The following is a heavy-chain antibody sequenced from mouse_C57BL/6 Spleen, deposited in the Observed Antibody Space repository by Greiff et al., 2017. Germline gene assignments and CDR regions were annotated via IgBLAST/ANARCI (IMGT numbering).Heavy chain of an antibody. V-gene: IGHV1-15*01. J-gene: IGHJ4*01. CDR1: GYTFTDYE. Sequence: QVQLQQSGAELVRPGASVTLSCQASGYTFTDYEMPWVKQTPVHGLEWIGAVDPETGGTAYNQKFKGKAILTADKSSSTAYMELRSLTSEDSAVYYCTRSPSNWSYAMDYWGQGTSVTVSS. D-gene: IGHD4-1*01. CDR3: TRSPSNWSYAMDY. CDR2: VDPETGGT.